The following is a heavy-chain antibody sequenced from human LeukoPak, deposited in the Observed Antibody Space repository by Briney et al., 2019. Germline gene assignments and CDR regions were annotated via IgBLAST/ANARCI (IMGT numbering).Heavy chain of an antibody. CDR3: VRARLIRLENFFDY. V-gene: IGHV3-74*01. D-gene: IGHD2-21*02. Sequence: GGSLRLSCAASGFTFSSHWMHWVRQAPGKGLVWVSRINSDGNYTSYADSVKGRFTISAENANSSLYLQMNSLRAEDTAVYFCVRARLIRLENFFDYWGQGTLVTVSS. CDR2: INSDGNYT. J-gene: IGHJ4*02. CDR1: GFTFSSHW.